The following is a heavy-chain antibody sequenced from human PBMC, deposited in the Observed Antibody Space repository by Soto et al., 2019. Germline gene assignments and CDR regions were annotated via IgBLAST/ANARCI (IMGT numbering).Heavy chain of an antibody. CDR2: ISGYNGNT. Sequence: QVQLVQSGAEVKKPGASVKVSCKASGYTFTTYGINWVRQAPGQGLEWMGWISGYNGNTNYAQKLQGRVTMTTDTSTSKAYMELRSLRSDDTAVYYCARDWYYYDSSGYYSVDAFDIWGQGTMVTVSS. CDR1: GYTFTTYG. CDR3: ARDWYYYDSSGYYSVDAFDI. D-gene: IGHD3-22*01. J-gene: IGHJ3*02. V-gene: IGHV1-18*01.